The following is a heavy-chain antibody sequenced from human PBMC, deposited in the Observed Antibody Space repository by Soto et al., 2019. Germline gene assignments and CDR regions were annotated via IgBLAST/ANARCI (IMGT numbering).Heavy chain of an antibody. CDR3: ARSFYLDAFDI. V-gene: IGHV4-4*07. CDR2: IQASGST. J-gene: IGHJ3*02. Sequence: PSETLSLTCAVSGGSISSYSWSWIRQPAGKGLEWLGQIQASGSTKYNPSLRRRVTMSLDTSKNQFSLNLSSVSAADTAVYYCARSFYLDAFDIWGQGTVVTVS. CDR1: GGSISSYS. D-gene: IGHD3-16*02.